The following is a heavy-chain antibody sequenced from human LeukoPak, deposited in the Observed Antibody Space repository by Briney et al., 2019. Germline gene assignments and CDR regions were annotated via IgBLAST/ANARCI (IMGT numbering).Heavy chain of an antibody. Sequence: SETLSLTCTVSGGSISSSSYYWGWIRQPPGKGLEWIGSIYYSGSTYYNPSLKSRVTISVDTSKNLFSLKLSSVTAADTAVYYCARDLRYYYDSSGYGAFDIWGQGTMVTVSS. CDR1: GGSISSSSYY. J-gene: IGHJ3*02. CDR3: ARDLRYYYDSSGYGAFDI. D-gene: IGHD3-22*01. V-gene: IGHV4-39*07. CDR2: IYYSGST.